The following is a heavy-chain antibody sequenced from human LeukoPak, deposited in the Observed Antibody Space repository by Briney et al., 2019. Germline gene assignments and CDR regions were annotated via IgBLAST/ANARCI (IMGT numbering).Heavy chain of an antibody. CDR3: ARDLVRFGESVFDY. CDR1: GGSISGYY. Sequence: SETLPLTCTVSGGSISGYYWSWIRQPPGKGLEWIGYIYYSGSTNYNPSLKSRVTISVDTSKNQFSLKLSSVTAADTAVYYCARDLVRFGESVFDYWGQGTLVTVSS. D-gene: IGHD3-10*01. V-gene: IGHV4-59*12. CDR2: IYYSGST. J-gene: IGHJ4*02.